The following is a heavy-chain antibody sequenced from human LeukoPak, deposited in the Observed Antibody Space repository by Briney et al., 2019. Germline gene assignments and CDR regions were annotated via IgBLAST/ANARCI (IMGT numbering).Heavy chain of an antibody. CDR3: ARATRILTVYSKYYYYGMDV. Sequence: ASVKVSCKASGYTFTSYGISWVRQAPGQGLEWMGWISAYNGNTNYAQKLQGRVTMTTDTSTSTAYMELRSLRSDDTAVYYCARATRILTVYSKYYYYGMDVWGQGTTVTVSS. D-gene: IGHD3-9*01. V-gene: IGHV1-18*01. CDR2: ISAYNGNT. CDR1: GYTFTSYG. J-gene: IGHJ6*02.